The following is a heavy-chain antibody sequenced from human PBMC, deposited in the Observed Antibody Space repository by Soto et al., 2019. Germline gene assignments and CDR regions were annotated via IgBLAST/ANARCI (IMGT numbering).Heavy chain of an antibody. D-gene: IGHD1-7*01. CDR2: ISRSSIYI. CDR3: AREELNF. J-gene: IGHJ4*02. V-gene: IGHV3-21*02. Sequence: EVQLVESVGGLVKPGGSLRLSCAASGFTFSSFTMHWVRQAPGKGLEWVASISRSSIYIYYSDSLKGRVTISRDNAENSLYLQMDSLRAEDTAIYYCAREELNFWGQGTLVTVSS. CDR1: GFTFSSFT.